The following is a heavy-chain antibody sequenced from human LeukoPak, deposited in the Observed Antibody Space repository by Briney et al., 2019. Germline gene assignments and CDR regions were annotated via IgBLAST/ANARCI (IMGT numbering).Heavy chain of an antibody. J-gene: IGHJ6*03. Sequence: SVEVSCKASGGTFSSYAISWVRQAPGQGLEWMGGIIPIFGTANYAQKFQGRVTITTDESTSTAYMELSSLRSEDTAVYYCAREDYYCSGGSCYLSALYYYMDVWGKGTTVTVSS. CDR2: IIPIFGTA. V-gene: IGHV1-69*05. D-gene: IGHD2-15*01. CDR3: AREDYYCSGGSCYLSALYYYMDV. CDR1: GGTFSSYA.